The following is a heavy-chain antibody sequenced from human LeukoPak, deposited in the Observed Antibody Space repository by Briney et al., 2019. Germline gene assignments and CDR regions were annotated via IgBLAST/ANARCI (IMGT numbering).Heavy chain of an antibody. CDR1: GGTFSSYA. J-gene: IGHJ4*02. CDR3: AREDEWPFDY. V-gene: IGHV1-69*15. D-gene: IGHD3-3*01. Sequence: VASVKVSCKASGGTFSSYAISWVRQAPGQGLEWMGRIIPIFGTANYAQKFQGRVTITADESTSTAYMELSSLRSEDTAVYYCAREDEWPFDYWGQGTLVTVSS. CDR2: IIPIFGTA.